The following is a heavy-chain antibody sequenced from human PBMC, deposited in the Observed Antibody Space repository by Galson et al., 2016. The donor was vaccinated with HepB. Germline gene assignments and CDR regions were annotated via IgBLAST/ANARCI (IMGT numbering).Heavy chain of an antibody. CDR3: ARASPGFDF. Sequence: SLRLSCAASGFTFSSYSMNWVRQAPGKGLEWISYISSSGTTIHYADSVKGRFAISRDNAQNSLYLQMNSLRDEDTAVYYCARASPGFDFRGQGTVVTVSS. J-gene: IGHJ4*02. CDR2: ISSSGTTI. CDR1: GFTFSSYS. V-gene: IGHV3-48*02.